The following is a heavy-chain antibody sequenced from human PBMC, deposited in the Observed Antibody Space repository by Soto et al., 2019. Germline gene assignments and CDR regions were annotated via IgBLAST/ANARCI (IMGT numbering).Heavy chain of an antibody. Sequence: PSETLSLTWTVADGSIISGSYYWSRIRQPPGKGLEWIGFIYYTGSTSYNPSLKSRVTISMDTSKNQFSLKLTSVTAADTAVYYCASALYCSGGSCSFDPWGQGTLVTVSS. CDR3: ASALYCSGGSCSFDP. CDR2: IYYTGST. J-gene: IGHJ5*02. D-gene: IGHD2-15*01. V-gene: IGHV4-61*01. CDR1: DGSIISGSYY.